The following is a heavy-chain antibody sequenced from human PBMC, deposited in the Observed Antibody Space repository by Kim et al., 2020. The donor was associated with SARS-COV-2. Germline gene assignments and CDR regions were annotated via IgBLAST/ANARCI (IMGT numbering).Heavy chain of an antibody. CDR2: ISGNGGST. Sequence: GGSLRLSCAASGFTFSSSAMSWVRQAPGKGLEWVSAISGNGGSTYYADSVKGRFTISRDNSKNTLYLQMNSLRAEDTAVYYCARDLPGSSSWIFCYYGIDVWGQGTTVTVSS. CDR1: GFTFSSSA. V-gene: IGHV3-23*01. CDR3: ARDLPGSSSWIFCYYGIDV. D-gene: IGHD2-2*01. J-gene: IGHJ6*02.